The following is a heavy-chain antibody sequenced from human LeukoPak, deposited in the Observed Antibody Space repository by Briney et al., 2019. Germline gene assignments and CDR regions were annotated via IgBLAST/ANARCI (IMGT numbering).Heavy chain of an antibody. J-gene: IGHJ5*02. CDR3: ASRSEYLYSRGFFSHLVRP. CDR2: IYTNGST. CDR1: GGSISSGSYY. V-gene: IGHV4-61*02. D-gene: IGHD3-22*01. Sequence: PSETLSLTCTVSGGSISSGSYYWSWIRQPAGKGLEWIVRIYTNGSTNYNPSLKSRVTISVDTSKNQFSLKLTSLTAADSPVYYCASRSEYLYSRGFFSHLVRPWGQGTLVTGPS.